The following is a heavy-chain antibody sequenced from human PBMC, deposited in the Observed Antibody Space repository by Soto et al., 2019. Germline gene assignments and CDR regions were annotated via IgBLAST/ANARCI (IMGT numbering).Heavy chain of an antibody. Sequence: KASETLSLTCSVSGSSFSNFYWSWNRQSAGKGLEWIGRIYTSGATSYNPSLKSRVTVSVDTSQTQMSLNLTSVTAADTAVYYCARGGIQLSYAFDHWGQGILVTVSS. CDR3: ARGGIQLSYAFDH. CDR1: GSSFSNFY. D-gene: IGHD3-10*01. V-gene: IGHV4-4*07. J-gene: IGHJ4*02. CDR2: IYTSGAT.